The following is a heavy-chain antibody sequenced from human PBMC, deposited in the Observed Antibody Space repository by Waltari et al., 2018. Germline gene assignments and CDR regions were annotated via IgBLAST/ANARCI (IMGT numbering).Heavy chain of an antibody. Sequence: QVQLVASGGGVVQPGRSLRLSCAAAGSTFINFGMHWVCQAPGKGLEWVALVWFDGSQQYYADSVRGRFTISRDNSKRVLYLDMGSLRADDTAIYYCAKDAFGNTYLDYWGQGTLVTVSS. J-gene: IGHJ4*02. CDR1: GSTFINFG. D-gene: IGHD3-10*01. CDR3: AKDAFGNTYLDY. CDR2: VWFDGSQQ. V-gene: IGHV3-33*06.